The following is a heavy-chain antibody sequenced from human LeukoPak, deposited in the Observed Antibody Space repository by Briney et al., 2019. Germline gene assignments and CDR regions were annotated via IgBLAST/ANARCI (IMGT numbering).Heavy chain of an antibody. CDR1: GYTFTSNY. CDR3: AIAGYSSSWYFS. CDR2: ISPSGGST. V-gene: IGHV1-46*01. Sequence: ASVKVSCKAFGYTFTSNYMHWVRQAPGQGPEWMGVISPSGGSTTYAQKFQGRVTLTRDMSTSTDYLELSSLRSEDTAVYYCAIAGYSSSWYFSWGQGTLVTVSS. J-gene: IGHJ5*02. D-gene: IGHD6-13*01.